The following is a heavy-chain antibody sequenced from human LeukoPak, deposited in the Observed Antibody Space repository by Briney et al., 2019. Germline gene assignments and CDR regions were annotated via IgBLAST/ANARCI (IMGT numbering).Heavy chain of an antibody. Sequence: PGGSLRLSCSSSGFTFNTYAMSWVRQAPGRGLEWVSGISSSGESTSYTGSVKGRFTISRDNSKNTLHLQMNSLRAEDTAIYYCAKGSFNQGFYWGQGTLVTVSS. J-gene: IGHJ4*02. CDR1: GFTFNTYA. CDR2: ISSSGEST. CDR3: AKGSFNQGFY. D-gene: IGHD1-14*01. V-gene: IGHV3-23*01.